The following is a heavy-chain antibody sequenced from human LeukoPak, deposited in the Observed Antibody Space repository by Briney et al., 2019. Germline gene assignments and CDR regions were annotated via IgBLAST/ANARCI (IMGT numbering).Heavy chain of an antibody. J-gene: IGHJ4*02. CDR1: GGSISSSSYY. CDR2: IYHSGST. CDR3: ARGLTIFGVVSDY. Sequence: SETLSLTCTVSGGSISSSSYYWGWIRQPPGKGLEWIGSIYHSGSTYYNPSLKSRVTISLDTSKNQFSLNLRSVTAADTAVYYCARGLTIFGVVSDYWGQGTLVTVSS. V-gene: IGHV4-39*07. D-gene: IGHD3-3*01.